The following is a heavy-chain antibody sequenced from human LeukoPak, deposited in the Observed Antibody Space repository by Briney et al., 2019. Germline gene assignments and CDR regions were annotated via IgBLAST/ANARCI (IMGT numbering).Heavy chain of an antibody. CDR3: ARGGGYYDSSGYYLYYFDY. D-gene: IGHD3-22*01. CDR2: INWNGGST. CDR1: GFTFSNFV. V-gene: IGHV3-20*04. J-gene: IGHJ4*02. Sequence: GGSLRLSCAASGFTFSNFVMSWVRQAPGKGLEWVSGINWNGGSTGYADSVKGRFTISRDNAKNSLYLQTNSLRAEDTALYYCARGGGYYDSSGYYLYYFDYWGQGTLVTVSS.